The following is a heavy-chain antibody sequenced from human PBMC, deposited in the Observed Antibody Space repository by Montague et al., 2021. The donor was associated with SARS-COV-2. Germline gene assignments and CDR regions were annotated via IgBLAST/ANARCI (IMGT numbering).Heavy chain of an antibody. Sequence: SLRLSCAASGFIFSSYAMHWVRQAPGKGLEWVAVISYDGSNKFYADSVEGRFTISRDNSKNTLYLQMSSLRAEDTAVYYCARAGWRCSGGSCYSQGGLDYWGQETLVTVSS. D-gene: IGHD2-15*01. J-gene: IGHJ4*02. CDR2: ISYDGSNK. V-gene: IGHV3-30-3*01. CDR1: GFIFSSYA. CDR3: ARAGWRCSGGSCYSQGGLDY.